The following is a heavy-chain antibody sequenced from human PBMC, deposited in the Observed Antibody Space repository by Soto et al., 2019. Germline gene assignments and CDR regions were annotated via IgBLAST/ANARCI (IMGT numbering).Heavy chain of an antibody. CDR1: GGTFSSYA. V-gene: IGHV1-69*01. CDR2: IIPIFGTA. D-gene: IGHD7-27*01. CDR3: VMGLTADPPGFDY. J-gene: IGHJ4*02. Sequence: QVQLVQSGAEVKKPGSSVKVSCKASGGTFSSYAISWVRQAPGQGLEWTGGIIPIFGTANYTQKFQGRVTITADESTSTGYLELSSLRSEDTTVYCFVMGLTADPPGFDYWGQGTLVTVSA.